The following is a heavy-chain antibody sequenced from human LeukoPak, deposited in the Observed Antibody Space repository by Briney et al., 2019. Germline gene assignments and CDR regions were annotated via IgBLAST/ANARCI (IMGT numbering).Heavy chain of an antibody. J-gene: IGHJ4*02. D-gene: IGHD6-6*01. CDR2: ISYDGSNK. CDR3: ARWGSSSSCLDS. Sequence: GGSLRLSCAASGFTFSSYGMHWVRQAPGKGLEWVAVISYDGSNKYYADSVKGRFTISRDNSKNTLYLQMSSLKTEDTAVYYCARWGSSSSCLDSWGQGTLVTVSS. CDR1: GFTFSSYG. V-gene: IGHV3-30*12.